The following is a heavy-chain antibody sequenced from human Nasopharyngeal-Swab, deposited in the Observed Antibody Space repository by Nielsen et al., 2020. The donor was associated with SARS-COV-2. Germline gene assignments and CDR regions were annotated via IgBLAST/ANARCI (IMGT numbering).Heavy chain of an antibody. J-gene: IGHJ6*02. CDR1: GFTFSNYW. D-gene: IGHD4-17*01. V-gene: IGHV3-7*03. CDR3: ARDNDYGDYALYYYYYGMDV. CDR2: INQDGTET. Sequence: GALRLSCVASGFTFSNYWMSWVRQAPGKGLEWVANINQDGTETFYVDSVKGRFTISRDNAKNSLYLQMNSLRGEDTAVYYCARDNDYGDYALYYYYYGMDVWGQGTTVTVSS.